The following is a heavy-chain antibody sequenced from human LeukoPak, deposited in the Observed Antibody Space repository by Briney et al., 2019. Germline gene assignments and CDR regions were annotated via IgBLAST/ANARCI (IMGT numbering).Heavy chain of an antibody. V-gene: IGHV3-48*02. CDR2: ISSSSSTI. Sequence: GGSLRLSCAASGFTFSSYSMNWVRQAPGKGLEWVSYISSSSSTIFYSDSVKGRFTISRDNAKNSLYLQMISLGDEDTAVYYCARDLEGSSWSYYFDYWGQGTLVTVSS. D-gene: IGHD6-13*01. J-gene: IGHJ4*02. CDR1: GFTFSSYS. CDR3: ARDLEGSSWSYYFDY.